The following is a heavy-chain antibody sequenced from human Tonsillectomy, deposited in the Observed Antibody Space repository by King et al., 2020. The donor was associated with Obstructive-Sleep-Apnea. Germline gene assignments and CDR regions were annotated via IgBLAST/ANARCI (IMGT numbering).Heavy chain of an antibody. D-gene: IGHD4-17*01. J-gene: IGHJ4*02. CDR1: GFTFSSYG. CDR2: ISSSSSTI. V-gene: IGHV3-48*04. CDR3: AGGLRFPTQDYGDYEVAFFDY. Sequence: VQLVESGGGLVQPGGSLRLSCAASGFTFSSYGMNWVRQAPGKGLEWVSYISSSSSTIYYADSVKGRFTISRDNAKNSLYLQMNSLRAEDTAVYYCAGGLRFPTQDYGDYEVAFFDYWGQGTLVTVSS.